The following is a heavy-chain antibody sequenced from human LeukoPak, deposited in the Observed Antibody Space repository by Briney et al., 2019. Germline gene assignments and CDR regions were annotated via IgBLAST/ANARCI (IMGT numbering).Heavy chain of an antibody. Sequence: PGRSLRLSCAASGFTFSSYGMPWVRQAPGKGLEWVANIKQDGSEKYYVDSVKGRFTVSRDNAKNSLYLQMNSLRAEDTAVYYCARSPGGWFDPWGQGTLVTVSS. D-gene: IGHD3-16*01. CDR3: ARSPGGWFDP. J-gene: IGHJ5*02. CDR2: IKQDGSEK. CDR1: GFTFSSYG. V-gene: IGHV3-7*01.